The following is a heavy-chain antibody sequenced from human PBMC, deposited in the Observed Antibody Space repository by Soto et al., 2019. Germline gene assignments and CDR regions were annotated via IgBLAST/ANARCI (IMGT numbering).Heavy chain of an antibody. V-gene: IGHV4-59*12. Sequence: PSETLSLTCTVSGGSISGYYWSWIRQPPGKGLEWIGYIYYSGSTYYNPSLKSRVTISVDTSKNQFSLKLSSVTAADTAVYYCARELRYYDILTGPYYYGMDVWGQGTTVTVSS. CDR1: GGSISGYY. J-gene: IGHJ6*02. D-gene: IGHD3-9*01. CDR3: ARELRYYDILTGPYYYGMDV. CDR2: IYYSGST.